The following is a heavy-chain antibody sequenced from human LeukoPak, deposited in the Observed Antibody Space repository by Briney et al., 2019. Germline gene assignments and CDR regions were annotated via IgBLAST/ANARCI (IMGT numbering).Heavy chain of an antibody. CDR1: GYSFTSYW. CDR3: ARRGTSGWYPFDS. CDR2: IHPADSDT. V-gene: IGHV5-51*01. D-gene: IGHD6-19*01. J-gene: IGHJ5*01. Sequence: GESLKISCKGSGYSFTSYWIGWVRQMPGKGLEWMGTIHPADSDTRYSPSFQGQVTISADKSISTAYLQWSSLKASDTAMYYCARRGTSGWYPFDSWGQGTLVTVSS.